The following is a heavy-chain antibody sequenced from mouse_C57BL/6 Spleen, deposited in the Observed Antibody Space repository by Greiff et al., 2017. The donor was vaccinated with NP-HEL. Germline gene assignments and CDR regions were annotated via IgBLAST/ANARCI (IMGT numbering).Heavy chain of an antibody. D-gene: IGHD1-1*01. CDR3: ARDPYYYGSSYGAY. CDR2: IHPNSGST. Sequence: QVQLQQPGAELVKPGASVKLSCKASGYTFTSYWMHWVKQRPGQGLEWIGMIHPNSGSTNYNEKFKSKATLTVDKSSSTAYMQLSSLTSEDSAVYYCARDPYYYGSSYGAYWGQGTLVTVSA. V-gene: IGHV1-64*01. CDR1: GYTFTSYW. J-gene: IGHJ3*01.